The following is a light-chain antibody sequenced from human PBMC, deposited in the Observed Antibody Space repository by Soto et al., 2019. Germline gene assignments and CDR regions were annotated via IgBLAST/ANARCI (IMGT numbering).Light chain of an antibody. V-gene: IGLV1-44*01. CDR1: NSNIGANT. CDR3: ASGDDSLNGVV. CDR2: RNS. Sequence: QSVLTQPPSASGTPGQRVSISCSGSNSNIGANTVNWYQQVPGAAPKLLIYRNSQRPSGVPDRFSASKSATSASVAISGLQSDDEADYYCASGDDSLNGVVFGGGTKLTVL. J-gene: IGLJ2*01.